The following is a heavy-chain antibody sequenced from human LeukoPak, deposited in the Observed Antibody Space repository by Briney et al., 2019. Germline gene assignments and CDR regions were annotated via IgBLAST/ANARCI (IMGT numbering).Heavy chain of an antibody. J-gene: IGHJ5*02. V-gene: IGHV3-23*01. CDR2: ISGSGGST. D-gene: IGHD6-19*01. Sequence: PGGSLRLSCAASGFTFSSYAMSLVRQAPGKGLEWVSVISGSGGSTYYADSVKGRFTISRDNSKNTLYLQMNSLRAEDTAVYYCAKDPMQWLKFQNWFDPWGQGTLVTVSS. CDR1: GFTFSSYA. CDR3: AKDPMQWLKFQNWFDP.